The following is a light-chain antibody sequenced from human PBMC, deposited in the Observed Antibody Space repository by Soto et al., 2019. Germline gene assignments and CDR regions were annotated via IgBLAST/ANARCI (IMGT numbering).Light chain of an antibody. CDR2: SNN. V-gene: IGLV1-44*01. CDR3: AARDDSLNGYV. CDR1: SSNIGINT. J-gene: IGLJ1*01. Sequence: QSVLTQPPSASGTPGQRVTISCSGSSSNIGINTVNWYQQLPGTAPKLLIYSNNQRPSGGPDRFCGSKSGTSASLAISGLQSEDEADYYCAARDDSLNGYVFGPGTKVIV.